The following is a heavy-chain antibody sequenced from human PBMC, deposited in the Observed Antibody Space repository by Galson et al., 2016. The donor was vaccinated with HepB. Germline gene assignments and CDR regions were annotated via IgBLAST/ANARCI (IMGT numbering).Heavy chain of an antibody. J-gene: IGHJ3*01. CDR3: ARTYSSGGTDASDL. CDR1: SFTTYW. D-gene: IGHD6-19*01. V-gene: IGHV5-51*01. CDR2: IFPGDSDT. Sequence: SFTTYWIGWVRQKPGKGLEWMGIIFPGDSDTKYSPSFQGQVTISGDKSISTAYLQWSSLKASDTAMYYCARTYSSGGTDASDLWGQGTMVTVSS.